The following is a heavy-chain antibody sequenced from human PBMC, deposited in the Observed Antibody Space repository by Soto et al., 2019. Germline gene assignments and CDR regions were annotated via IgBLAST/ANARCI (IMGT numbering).Heavy chain of an antibody. CDR2: ITESRTNK. Sequence: EVQLVESGGGLVKPGGSLRLSCAASGFIFSSYTMNWVRQAPGKGLEWVAPITESRTNKYYADSVKGRFTIARDNAKNSLYLQMNSLRAEDTAVYYCASGVQLTNYDAVDIWGQGTMVTVSS. CDR3: ASGVQLTNYDAVDI. D-gene: IGHD6-6*01. CDR1: GFIFSSYT. V-gene: IGHV3-21*01. J-gene: IGHJ3*02.